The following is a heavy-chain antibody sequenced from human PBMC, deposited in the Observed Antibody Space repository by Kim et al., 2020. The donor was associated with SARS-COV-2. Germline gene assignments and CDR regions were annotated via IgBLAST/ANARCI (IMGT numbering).Heavy chain of an antibody. CDR1: GGSISSYY. V-gene: IGHV4-59*08. J-gene: IGHJ4*02. Sequence: SETLSLTCTVSGGSISSYYWSWIRQPPGKGLEWIGYIYYSGSTNYNPSLKSRVTISVDTSKNQFSLKLSSVTAADTAVYYCARPGDNYYDSSGYLYWGQGTLVTVSS. CDR2: IYYSGST. CDR3: ARPGDNYYDSSGYLY. D-gene: IGHD3-22*01.